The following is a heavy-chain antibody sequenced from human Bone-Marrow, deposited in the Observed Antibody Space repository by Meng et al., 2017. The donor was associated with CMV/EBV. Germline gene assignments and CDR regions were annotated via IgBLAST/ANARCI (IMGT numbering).Heavy chain of an antibody. D-gene: IGHD6-6*01. CDR3: ARFPGPYSSSSAQNYYYGMDV. V-gene: IGHV4-30-4*08. Sequence: SETLSLTCTVSGGSISSGDYYWSWIRQPPGKGLEWIGYIYYSGSTYYNPSLKSRVTISVDTSKNQFSLKLSSVTAADTALYYCARFPGPYSSSSAQNYYYGMDVWGQGTTVTVSS. J-gene: IGHJ6*02. CDR2: IYYSGST. CDR1: GGSISSGDYY.